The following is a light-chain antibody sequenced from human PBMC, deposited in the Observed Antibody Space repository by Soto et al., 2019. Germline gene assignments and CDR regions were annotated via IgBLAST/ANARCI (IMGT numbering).Light chain of an antibody. Sequence: QAVVTQPPSVSAAPGQKVTISCSGSSSNIGSNYVSWYQQLPGTAPKVLIYDNNKRPSGIPDRFSGSKSGTSATLGITGLQTGDEADYYCGTWDTSLSAVVFGGGTKVTVL. CDR2: DNN. J-gene: IGLJ2*01. V-gene: IGLV1-51*01. CDR3: GTWDTSLSAVV. CDR1: SSNIGSNY.